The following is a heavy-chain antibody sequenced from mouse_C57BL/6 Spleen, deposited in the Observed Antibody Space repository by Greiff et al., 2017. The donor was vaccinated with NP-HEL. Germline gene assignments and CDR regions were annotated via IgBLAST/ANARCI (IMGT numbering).Heavy chain of an antibody. CDR1: GFNIKNTY. Sequence: EVQLQQSVAELVRPGASVKLSCTASGFNIKNTYMHWVKQRPEQGLEWIGMIDPANGNTKYAPKFQGKASITADTSSNTADLQLSSLTSEDAAIYYCARKGRWDEGFAYWGQGTLVTVSA. V-gene: IGHV14-3*01. D-gene: IGHD4-1*01. CDR3: ARKGRWDEGFAY. J-gene: IGHJ3*01. CDR2: IDPANGNT.